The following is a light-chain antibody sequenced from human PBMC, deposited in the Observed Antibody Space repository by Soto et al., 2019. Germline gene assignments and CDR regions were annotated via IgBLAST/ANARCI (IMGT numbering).Light chain of an antibody. V-gene: IGKV1-5*01. CDR1: QSANEW. J-gene: IGKJ3*01. Sequence: DIQMTQSPSTLSASVGDRVTITCRASQSANEWVAWYQQKPGKAPKLLIHDASSLESGVPSRFSGSGSGTHFSLTISSLQPEDFATYFCQQYNSDSSFGPGTKVDIK. CDR3: QQYNSDSS. CDR2: DAS.